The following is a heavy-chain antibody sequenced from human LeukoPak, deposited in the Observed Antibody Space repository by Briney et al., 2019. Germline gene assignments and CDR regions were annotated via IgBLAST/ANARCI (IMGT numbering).Heavy chain of an antibody. CDR3: ARRYCSGGSCPDDY. Sequence: QASETLSLTCTVSGGSISSYYWSWIRQPPGKGLEWIGYIYYSGSTNYNSSFKSRVTISIDTSKNQFSLKLSSVTAADTAVYYCARRYCSGGSCPDDYWGQGTLVTVSS. V-gene: IGHV4-59*12. D-gene: IGHD2-15*01. CDR1: GGSISSYY. CDR2: IYYSGST. J-gene: IGHJ4*02.